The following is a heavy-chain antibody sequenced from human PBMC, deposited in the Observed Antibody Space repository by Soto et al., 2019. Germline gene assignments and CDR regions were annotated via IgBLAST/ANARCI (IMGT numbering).Heavy chain of an antibody. CDR3: ASNWNYVGNYYYYYYMDV. J-gene: IGHJ6*03. CDR1: GYTFTSYA. D-gene: IGHD1-7*01. CDR2: INAGNGNT. V-gene: IGHV1-3*01. Sequence: QVQLVQSGAEVKKPGASVKVSCKASGYTFTSYAMHWVRQAPGQRLEWMGWINAGNGNTKYSQKFQGRVTITRDTSASTAYMELSSLRSEDTAVYYCASNWNYVGNYYYYYYMDVWGKGTTVTVSS.